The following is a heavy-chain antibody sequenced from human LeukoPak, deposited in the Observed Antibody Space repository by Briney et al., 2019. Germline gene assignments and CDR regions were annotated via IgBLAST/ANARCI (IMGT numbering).Heavy chain of an antibody. J-gene: IGHJ4*02. CDR3: AKHALSDFWSGYWYYFDY. Sequence: GGSLRLSCAASGFTFSSYGMHWVRQAPGKGLEWVAVISYDGSNKYYADSVKGRFTISRDNSKNTLYLQMNSLRAEDTAVYYCAKHALSDFWSGYWYYFDYWGQGTLVTVSS. D-gene: IGHD3-3*01. V-gene: IGHV3-30*18. CDR2: ISYDGSNK. CDR1: GFTFSSYG.